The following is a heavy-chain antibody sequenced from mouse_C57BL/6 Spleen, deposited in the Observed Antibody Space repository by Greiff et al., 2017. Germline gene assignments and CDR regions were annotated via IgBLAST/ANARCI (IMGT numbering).Heavy chain of an antibody. CDR1: GYAFSSSW. CDR2: IYPGDGDT. CDR3: ARWGSGYDAMDY. V-gene: IGHV1-82*01. D-gene: IGHD3-2*02. Sequence: VQLQQSGPELVKPGASVKISCKASGYAFSSSWMNWVKQRPGKGLEWIGRIYPGDGDTNYNGKFKGKATLTADKSSSTAYMQLSRLTSEDSAVYFCARWGSGYDAMDYWGQGTSVTVSS. J-gene: IGHJ4*01.